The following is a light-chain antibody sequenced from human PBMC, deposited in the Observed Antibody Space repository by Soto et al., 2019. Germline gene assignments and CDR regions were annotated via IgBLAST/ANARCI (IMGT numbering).Light chain of an antibody. CDR1: QVIRNY. CDR2: SAS. Sequence: DIQMTQSPSSLSASVGDRVTITCRASQVIRNYLAWYQQKPGKVPKLLIYSASTLQSGVPSRFSGSGSGTDFTLTISSLQPEDGATYYCQKFNSVPLTFGPGTKVDIK. V-gene: IGKV1-27*01. CDR3: QKFNSVPLT. J-gene: IGKJ3*01.